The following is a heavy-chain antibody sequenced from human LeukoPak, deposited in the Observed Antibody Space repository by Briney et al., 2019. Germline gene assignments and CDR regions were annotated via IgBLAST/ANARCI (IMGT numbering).Heavy chain of an antibody. CDR3: ARHISKWWLAPGNWFDP. V-gene: IGHV4-39*01. D-gene: IGHD6-19*01. J-gene: IGHJ5*02. CDR1: GGSISSSSYY. Sequence: SETLSLTCTVSGGSISSSSYYWGWIRQPPGKGLEWIGSIYYSGSTYYNPSLKSRVTISVDTSKNQFSLKLSSVTAADTAVYYCARHISKWWLAPGNWFDPWGQGTLVTVSS. CDR2: IYYSGST.